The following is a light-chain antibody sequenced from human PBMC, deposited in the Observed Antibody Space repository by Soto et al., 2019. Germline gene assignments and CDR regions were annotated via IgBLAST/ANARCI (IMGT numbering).Light chain of an antibody. CDR2: GAS. V-gene: IGKV3-20*01. J-gene: IGKJ1*01. Sequence: EIVVTQSPGTLSLSPGERATLSCRASQSVSSSYLACYQQKPGQAPRLLIYGASSRDTGIPDRFSGSGSGTGSNLTISILDPEDSALDSCQQHGSSTGMRTFGQGTKVEIK. CDR3: QQHGSSTGMRT. CDR1: QSVSSSY.